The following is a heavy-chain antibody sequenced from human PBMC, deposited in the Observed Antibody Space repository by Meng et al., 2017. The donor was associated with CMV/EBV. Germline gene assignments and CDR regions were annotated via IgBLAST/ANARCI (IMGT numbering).Heavy chain of an antibody. CDR2: ILYDGSTQ. CDR3: AKVPHYSDGPRDTFNI. D-gene: IGHD3-22*01. CDR1: GFRFNHYG. V-gene: IGHV3-30*02. Sequence: GESLKISCAASGFRFNHYGIDWVRQTPGKGLEWVAFILYDGSTQYYADSVKGRFTISRDNSKTTLFRQMNSLSPENTGVYYCAKVPHYSDGPRDTFNIWGQGTLVTVSS. J-gene: IGHJ3*02.